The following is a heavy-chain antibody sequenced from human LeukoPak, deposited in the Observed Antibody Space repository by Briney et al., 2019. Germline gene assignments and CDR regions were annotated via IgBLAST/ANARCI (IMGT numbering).Heavy chain of an antibody. Sequence: PSETLSLTCAVSGYSISSGYYWGWIRQPPGKGLEWIGSIYHSGSTYYNPSLKSRVTISVDTSKNQFSLKLSSVTAADTAVYYCARESRQWLIRGYDYWGQGTLVTVSS. CDR1: GYSISSGYY. CDR3: ARESRQWLIRGYDY. V-gene: IGHV4-38-2*02. CDR2: IYHSGST. J-gene: IGHJ4*02. D-gene: IGHD6-19*01.